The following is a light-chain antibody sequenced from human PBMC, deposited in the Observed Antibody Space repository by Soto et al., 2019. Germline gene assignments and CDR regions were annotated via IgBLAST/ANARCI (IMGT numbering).Light chain of an antibody. CDR1: QSIGYY. J-gene: IGKJ1*01. Sequence: EIVLTHSPGTKSASPGKTASLSCXXXQSIGYYLAWYQEKPGQAPRLLIYDASIRATGIPARFSGSWSGTDFTLTINGLEPEDSAVYYCQQRGNWPPTWTFGQGTKVDI. CDR2: DAS. CDR3: QQRGNWPPTWT. V-gene: IGKV3-11*01.